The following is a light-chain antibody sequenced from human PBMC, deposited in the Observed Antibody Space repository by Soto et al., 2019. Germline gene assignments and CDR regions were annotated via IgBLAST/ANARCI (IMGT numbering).Light chain of an antibody. CDR1: QSFSSSY. CDR3: QQYGSSSWT. V-gene: IGKV3-20*01. CDR2: GAS. J-gene: IGKJ1*01. Sequence: EIVLTQSPGTLSLSPGERATLSCRASQSFSSSYLAWYQQKPGQAPRLLIYGASRRATGIPDRFSGSGSGTDFTLNISRLEPDDFAVYYCQQYGSSSWTFGPGTKVEIK.